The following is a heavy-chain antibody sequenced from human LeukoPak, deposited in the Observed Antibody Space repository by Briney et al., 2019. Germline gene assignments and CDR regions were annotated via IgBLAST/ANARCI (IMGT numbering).Heavy chain of an antibody. D-gene: IGHD6-19*01. CDR3: VRSVSGWYGFFDY. V-gene: IGHV3-74*01. J-gene: IGHJ4*02. CDR1: GFTLSNSW. Sequence: PGGSLRLSCVASGFTLSNSWMHWVRHAPGKGLVWVSRINMDGSTTNYADSVRGRFTISRDNAKHTLHLQINSLRAEDTAVYYCVRSVSGWYGFFDYWGQGTLVTLSS. CDR2: INMDGSTT.